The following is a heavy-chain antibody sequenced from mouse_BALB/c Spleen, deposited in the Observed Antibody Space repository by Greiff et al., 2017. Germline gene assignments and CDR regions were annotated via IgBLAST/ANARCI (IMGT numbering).Heavy chain of an antibody. CDR3: ARGDYGSSYEYWYFDV. V-gene: IGHV1-18*01. CDR1: GYTFTEYT. Sequence: VHVKQSGPELVKPGASVKISCTTSGYTFTEYTMHWVKQSHGKSLEWIGGINPNNGGTSYNQKFKGKATLTVDKSSSTAYMELRSLTSEDSAVYYCARGDYGSSYEYWYFDVWGAGTTVTVSS. J-gene: IGHJ1*01. CDR2: INPNNGGT. D-gene: IGHD1-1*01.